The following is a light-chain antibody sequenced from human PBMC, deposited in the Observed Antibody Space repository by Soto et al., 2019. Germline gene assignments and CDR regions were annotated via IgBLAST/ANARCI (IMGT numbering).Light chain of an antibody. CDR3: QHHGNGHPYI. J-gene: IGKJ2*01. V-gene: IGKV3D-11*02. Sequence: EILLTQSPATLSLSLGERATISCRASQNIGSYLAWYQHKPVEPPRLLLFDTSNTANGIPDRFSASGSGTDFTLTTSSREPDDFASYYYQHHGNGHPYIFGQGAKVDNK. CDR2: DTS. CDR1: QNIGSY.